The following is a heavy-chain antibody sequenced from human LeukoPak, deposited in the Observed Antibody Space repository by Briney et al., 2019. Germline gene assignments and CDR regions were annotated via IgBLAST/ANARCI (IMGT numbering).Heavy chain of an antibody. V-gene: IGHV1-2*06. CDR3: GRDRRIAAAGVVYWFDP. D-gene: IGHD6-13*01. J-gene: IGHJ5*02. CDR2: INPNSGGT. CDR1: GYTFTGYY. Sequence: ASVKVFCKASGYTFTGYYMHWVRQAPGQGLEWMGRINPNSGGTNYAQKFQGRVTMTRDTSISTAYMELSRLRSDDTAVYYCGRDRRIAAAGVVYWFDPWGQGTLVTVSS.